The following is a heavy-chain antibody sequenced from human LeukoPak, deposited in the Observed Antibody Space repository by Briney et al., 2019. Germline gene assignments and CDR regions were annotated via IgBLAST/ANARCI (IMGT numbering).Heavy chain of an antibody. J-gene: IGHJ4*02. CDR2: VFRLQTVSA. CDR3: ARVLHAPYLIDS. V-gene: IGHV4-38-2*02. CDR1: DSSITSTYY. D-gene: IGHD2-8*01. Sequence: PSETLSLTCTVSDSSITSTYYWAWFRQPPGKGLEWIATVFRLQTVSAFNNPSLESQVTMSLDPSQNQFSLNLTSVTAADTALYFWARVLHAPYLIDSWGQGTLVTVSS.